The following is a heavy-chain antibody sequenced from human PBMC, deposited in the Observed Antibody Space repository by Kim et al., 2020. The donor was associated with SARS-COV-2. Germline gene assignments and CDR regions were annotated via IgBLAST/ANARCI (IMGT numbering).Heavy chain of an antibody. V-gene: IGHV4-59*01. J-gene: IGHJ4*02. CDR3: VRVTGGSGWYLDY. Sequence: STPSLKSRVTVSVDTSKNQFSLKLSSVTAADTAVHYCVRVTGGSGWYLDYWGQGTLVTVSS. D-gene: IGHD6-19*01.